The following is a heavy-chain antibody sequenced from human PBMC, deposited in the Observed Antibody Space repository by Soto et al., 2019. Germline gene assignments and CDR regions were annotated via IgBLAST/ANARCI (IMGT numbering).Heavy chain of an antibody. D-gene: IGHD5-12*01. Sequence: GGSLRLSCAASGFTSSDYYMSWIRQAPGKGLEWVSYISSSSSYTNYADSVKGRFTISRDNAKNSLYLQMNSLRAEDTAVYYCAREEGGGLVFYWGQGTLVTVSS. V-gene: IGHV3-11*06. CDR3: AREEGGGLVFY. J-gene: IGHJ4*02. CDR2: ISSSSSYT. CDR1: GFTSSDYY.